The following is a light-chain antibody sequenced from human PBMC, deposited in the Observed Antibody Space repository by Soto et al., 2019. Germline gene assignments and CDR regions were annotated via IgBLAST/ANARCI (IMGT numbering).Light chain of an antibody. CDR3: AAWDGSLNNVL. Sequence: QSVLTQPPSASGTPRQRVIISCSGSGSSIGTNTVNWYRQLPGTAPKLLIYGNNQRPSGVPDRFSGSKSGTSASLAISGLQSEDEADYYCAAWDGSLNNVLFGGGTKLTVL. J-gene: IGLJ2*01. V-gene: IGLV1-44*01. CDR1: GSSIGTNT. CDR2: GNN.